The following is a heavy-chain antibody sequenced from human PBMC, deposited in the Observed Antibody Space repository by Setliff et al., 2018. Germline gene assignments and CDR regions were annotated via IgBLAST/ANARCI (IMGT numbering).Heavy chain of an antibody. D-gene: IGHD2-2*01. J-gene: IGHJ4*02. CDR1: GFTFTDHY. V-gene: IGHV1-2*02. Sequence: ASLKISCKASGFTFTDHYMHWVRQDPGQGLEWMGWINLHGGGTNYAQNFQGRVTMTMDTSISTAYMELSGLRSDETALYYCVRGHIGSTWTGDYWGQGALVTVSS. CDR3: VRGHIGSTWTGDY. CDR2: INLHGGGT.